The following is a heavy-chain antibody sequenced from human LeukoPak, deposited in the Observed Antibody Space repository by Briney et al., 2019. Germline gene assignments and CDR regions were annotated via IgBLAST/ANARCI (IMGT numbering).Heavy chain of an antibody. CDR3: AKDRGRYYDSSGYYWGYYFDS. CDR1: GFTFSSYA. J-gene: IGHJ4*02. D-gene: IGHD3-22*01. CDR2: ISGSGGST. V-gene: IGHV3-23*01. Sequence: PGGSLRLSCAASGFTFSSYAMSWVRQAPGKGLEWVSAISGSGGSTYYADSVKGRFTISRDNSMDTLYLQMSSLRAEDTAVYYCAKDRGRYYDSSGYYWGYYFDSWGQGILVTVST.